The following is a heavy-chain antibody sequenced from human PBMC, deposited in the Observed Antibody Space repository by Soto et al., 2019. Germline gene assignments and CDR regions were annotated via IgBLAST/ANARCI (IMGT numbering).Heavy chain of an antibody. J-gene: IGHJ4*02. V-gene: IGHV4-59*13. CDR2: MSNSGST. D-gene: IGHD2-21*02. CDR1: GGSISSYY. CDR3: ARARCGDACHQHAW. Sequence: SETLSLTCTVSGGSISSYYWSWIRQPPGKGLEWIGSMSNSGSTNYNPSLKSRVTISGDASMNQFSLKLSSVIAADTAVYYCARARCGDACHQHAWWGQGALVTVSS.